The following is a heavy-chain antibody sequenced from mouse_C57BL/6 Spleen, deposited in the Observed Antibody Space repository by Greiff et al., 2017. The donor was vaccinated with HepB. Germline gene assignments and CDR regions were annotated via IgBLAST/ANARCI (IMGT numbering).Heavy chain of an antibody. Sequence: EVQVVESGGGLVKPGGSLKLSCAASGFTFSDYGMHWVRQAPEKGLEWVAYISSGSSTIYYADTVKGRFTISRDNAKNTLFLQMTSLRSEDTAMYYCARKGIYDGYYDWYFDVWGTGTTVTVSS. CDR3: ARKGIYDGYYDWYFDV. J-gene: IGHJ1*03. V-gene: IGHV5-17*01. CDR1: GFTFSDYG. D-gene: IGHD2-3*01. CDR2: ISSGSSTI.